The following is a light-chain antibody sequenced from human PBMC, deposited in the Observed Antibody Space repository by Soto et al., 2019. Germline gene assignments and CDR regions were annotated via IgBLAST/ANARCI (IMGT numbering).Light chain of an antibody. Sequence: VMTQAPATLSASPGERATLSCRASQTINNNVAWYQLKDGQVPRLVIYGASTRATDIPARFSGSGSGTEFTLTISSLQSEDFAIYYCQQYNNWPPITFGQGTRLEIK. CDR1: QTINNN. V-gene: IGKV3-15*01. CDR2: GAS. J-gene: IGKJ5*01. CDR3: QQYNNWPPIT.